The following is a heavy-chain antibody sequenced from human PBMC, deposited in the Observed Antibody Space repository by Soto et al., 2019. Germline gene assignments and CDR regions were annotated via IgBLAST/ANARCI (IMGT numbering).Heavy chain of an antibody. CDR1: GFTFSSYA. CDR3: AKDRGYFSCLCYYGMEV. CDR2: ICCSGSIT. V-gene: IGHV3-23*01. Sequence: PGGSLRLSCAASGFTFSSYAMSWVRKAPGPGLEWISAICCSGSITYYADSVKGVFTIAREYTNNMLYLQMTVLRAEDTVVYYCAKDRGYFSCLCYYGMEVWGQGTTVTVSS. D-gene: IGHD3-9*01. J-gene: IGHJ6*02.